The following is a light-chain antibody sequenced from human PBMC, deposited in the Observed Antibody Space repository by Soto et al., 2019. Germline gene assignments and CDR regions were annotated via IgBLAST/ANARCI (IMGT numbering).Light chain of an antibody. CDR2: EVS. CDR3: SSYTSRSTQV. J-gene: IGLJ2*01. V-gene: IGLV2-14*01. Sequence: QSALTQPASVSGSPGQSITISCTGTSSDVGGYNYVSWYQQHPGKAPKLMIYEVSNRPSGVSNRFSGSKSGNTASLTISGLQAEDEADYYGSSYTSRSTQVFGGGTKLTVL. CDR1: SSDVGGYNY.